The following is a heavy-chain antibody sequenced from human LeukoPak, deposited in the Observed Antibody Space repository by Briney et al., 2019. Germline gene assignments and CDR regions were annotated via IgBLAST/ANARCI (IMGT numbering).Heavy chain of an antibody. CDR2: INPSGGST. J-gene: IGHJ3*02. CDR1: GHTFTSYY. Sequence: GASVKVSCKASGHTFTSYYMHWVRQAPGQGLEWMGIINPSGGSTSYAQKFQGRVTMTRDTSTSTVYMELSSLRSEDTAVYYCARGRGPGVTMVRGVREAFDIWGQGTMVTVSS. V-gene: IGHV1-46*01. D-gene: IGHD3-10*01. CDR3: ARGRGPGVTMVRGVREAFDI.